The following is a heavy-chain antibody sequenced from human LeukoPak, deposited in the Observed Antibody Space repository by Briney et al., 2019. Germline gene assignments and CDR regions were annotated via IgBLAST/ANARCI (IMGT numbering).Heavy chain of an antibody. CDR2: IYYSGST. Sequence: SETLSLTCTVSGGSISSSSYYWGWIRQPPGKGLEWIGSIYYSGSTYYNPSLKSRVTISVDTSKNQFSLKLSSVTAADTAVYYCARHDGPERSVFDYWGQGTLVTVSS. CDR1: GGSISSSSYY. D-gene: IGHD1-1*01. CDR3: ARHDGPERSVFDY. J-gene: IGHJ4*02. V-gene: IGHV4-39*01.